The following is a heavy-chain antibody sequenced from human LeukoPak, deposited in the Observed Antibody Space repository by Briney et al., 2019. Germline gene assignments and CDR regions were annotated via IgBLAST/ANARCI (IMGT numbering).Heavy chain of an antibody. V-gene: IGHV1-18*01. CDR2: ISAYNGNT. CDR3: ARDIRELLPYYYYYMDV. Sequence: ASVKVSCKASGYTFTSYGISWVRQAPGQGLEWMGWISAYNGNTNYAQKLQGRVTTTTDTSTSTAYMELRSLRSDDTAVYYCARDIRELLPYYYYYMDVWGKGTTVTVSS. CDR1: GYTFTSYG. J-gene: IGHJ6*03. D-gene: IGHD1-26*01.